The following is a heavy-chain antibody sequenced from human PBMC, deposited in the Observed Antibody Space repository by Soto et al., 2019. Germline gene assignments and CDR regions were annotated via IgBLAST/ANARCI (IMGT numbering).Heavy chain of an antibody. Sequence: VSVKVSCKASGYGFTIYGISWVRQAPGQGLEWMGWISAYNGNTNYAQKLQGRVTMTTDTSTSTAYMELRSLRSDDTAVYYCARSYSGSYTDGFDYWGQGTLVTVSS. V-gene: IGHV1-18*01. CDR1: GYGFTIYG. CDR3: ARSYSGSYTDGFDY. J-gene: IGHJ4*02. D-gene: IGHD3-10*01. CDR2: ISAYNGNT.